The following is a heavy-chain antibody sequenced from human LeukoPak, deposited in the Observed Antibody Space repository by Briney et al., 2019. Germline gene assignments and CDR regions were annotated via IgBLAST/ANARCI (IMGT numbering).Heavy chain of an antibody. CDR2: IYYSGST. J-gene: IGHJ5*02. CDR1: GGSISSYY. V-gene: IGHV4-59*12. Sequence: SETLSLTCTVSGGSISSYYWNWIRQPPGKGLEWIGYIYYSGSTYYNPSLKSRVTISVDTSKNQFSLKLSSVTAADTAVYYCARLVGRYFDWLRGWFDPWGQGTLVTVSS. CDR3: ARLVGRYFDWLRGWFDP. D-gene: IGHD3-9*01.